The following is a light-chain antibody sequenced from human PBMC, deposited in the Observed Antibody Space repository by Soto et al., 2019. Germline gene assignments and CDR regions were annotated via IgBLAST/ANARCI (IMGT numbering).Light chain of an antibody. Sequence: EIVMTQSPATLSVSPGERATLSCRASQSVSSNLAWYQQKPGQAPRLLIYAASTRATGIPSRFSGRGSGTEFTLTISSLQSEDFSVYYCQQYNKWPPYTFGQGTKLEIK. CDR3: QQYNKWPPYT. V-gene: IGKV3-15*01. J-gene: IGKJ2*01. CDR2: AAS. CDR1: QSVSSN.